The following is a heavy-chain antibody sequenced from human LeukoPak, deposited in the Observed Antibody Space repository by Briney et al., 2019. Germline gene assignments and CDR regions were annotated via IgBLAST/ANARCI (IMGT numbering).Heavy chain of an antibody. CDR2: IKQDGSEK. Sequence: GGSLRLSCAASGFTFSSYSMSWVRQAPGKGLEWVANIKQDGSEKYYVDSVKGRFTISRDNAKNSLYLQMNSLRAEDTAVYYCARDRITVTTDENYFDYWGQGTLVTVSS. CDR3: ARDRITVTTDENYFDY. J-gene: IGHJ4*02. V-gene: IGHV3-7*01. D-gene: IGHD4-11*01. CDR1: GFTFSSYS.